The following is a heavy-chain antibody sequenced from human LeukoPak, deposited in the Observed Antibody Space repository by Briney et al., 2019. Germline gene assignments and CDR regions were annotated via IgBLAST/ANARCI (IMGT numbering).Heavy chain of an antibody. Sequence: ETLSLTCTVSGASISSNNYFWGWIRQPPGKGLEWVSSISGSGMLTYYADSVKGRFTISRDNSKNTMYLQMNSLRVEDTAVYYCAKVNYYDSSGYYDYWGQGTLVTVSS. J-gene: IGHJ4*02. D-gene: IGHD3-22*01. CDR2: ISGSGMLT. CDR1: GASISSNNYF. CDR3: AKVNYYDSSGYYDY. V-gene: IGHV3-23*01.